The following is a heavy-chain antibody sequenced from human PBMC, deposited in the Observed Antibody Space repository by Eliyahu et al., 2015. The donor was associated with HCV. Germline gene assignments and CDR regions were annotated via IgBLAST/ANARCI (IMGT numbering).Heavy chain of an antibody. Sequence: EVQLXESGGGXVQPGRSLXLSCTASGFXXGXYALSWVRQAPGKGLEWVGFIRSKTYGGATQYAASVKGRFTISRDDSKSIAYLQMYSLKTDDTAVYYCTRSGEYSSSSSSMDYWGQGTLVTVSS. D-gene: IGHD6-6*01. V-gene: IGHV3-49*04. CDR3: TRSGEYSSSSSSMDY. CDR1: GFXXGXYA. CDR2: IRSKTYGGAT. J-gene: IGHJ4*02.